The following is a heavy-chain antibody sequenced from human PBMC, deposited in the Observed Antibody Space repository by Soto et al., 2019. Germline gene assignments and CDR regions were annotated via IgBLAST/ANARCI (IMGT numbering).Heavy chain of an antibody. CDR2: ISYDGSNK. J-gene: IGHJ6*02. CDR1: GFTFSSYA. V-gene: IGHV3-30-3*01. Sequence: QVQLVESGGGVVQPGRSLRLSCAASGFTFSSYAMHWVRQAPGKGLEWVAVISYDGSNKYYADSVKGRFTISRDNSKNTLYLQMNSLRAEDTAVYYCARVRPRGHGGYCISTSCSRREHYYYYYGMDVWGQGTTVTVSS. CDR3: ARVRPRGHGGYCISTSCSRREHYYYYYGMDV. D-gene: IGHD2-2*01.